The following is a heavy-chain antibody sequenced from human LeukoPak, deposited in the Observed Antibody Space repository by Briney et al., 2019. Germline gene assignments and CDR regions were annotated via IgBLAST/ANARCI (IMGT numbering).Heavy chain of an antibody. CDR3: AVFRTTDDY. CDR1: GYTFTGYY. V-gene: IGHV1-2*02. CDR2: INPDSGDT. D-gene: IGHD1-14*01. Sequence: ASVKVSCKSSGYTFTGYYMHWVRQAPGQGLEWMGWINPDSGDTNYAPNFQGRVTMTRDPSISTGYMDLSRLTSDDTAVYFCAVFRTTDDYWGQGTLVTVS. J-gene: IGHJ4*02.